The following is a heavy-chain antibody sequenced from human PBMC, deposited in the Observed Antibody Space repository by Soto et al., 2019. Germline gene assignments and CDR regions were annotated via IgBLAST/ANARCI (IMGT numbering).Heavy chain of an antibody. J-gene: IGHJ5*02. V-gene: IGHV4-34*01. CDR3: ARGNGFLEWFLEGAYWFDP. CDR1: GGSFSGYY. D-gene: IGHD3-3*01. Sequence: SETLSLTCAVYGGSFSGYYWSWIRQPPGKGLEWIGSIYHSGSTYYNPSLKSRVTISVDTSKNQFSLKLSSVTAADTAVYYCARGNGFLEWFLEGAYWFDPWGQGTLVTVSS. CDR2: IYHSGST.